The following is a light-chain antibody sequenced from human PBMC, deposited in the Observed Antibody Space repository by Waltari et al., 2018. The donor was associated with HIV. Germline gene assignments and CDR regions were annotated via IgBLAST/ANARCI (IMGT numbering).Light chain of an antibody. CDR3: CSYAGSHTPWV. V-gene: IGLV2-11*01. CDR1: SSDVGGYNY. J-gene: IGLJ3*02. CDR2: DVS. Sequence: QSALTQPRSVTGSPGQAVPISCTGTSSDVGGYNYGSWYQQHPGKATKLIIYDVSKRPSGVPDRFSGSKSGNTAYLTISGLQAEDEVHYYCCSYAGSHTPWVFGGGTKVTVL.